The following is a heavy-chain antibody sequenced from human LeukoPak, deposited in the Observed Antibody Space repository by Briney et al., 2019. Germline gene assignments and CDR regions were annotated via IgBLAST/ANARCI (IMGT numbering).Heavy chain of an antibody. CDR1: GYTFTSYG. Sequence: GASLKVSCKASGYTFTSYGISWVRQAPGPALEWMGWISGYNGNTNYAQKLQGRVTMTTDTSTSTAYMELRSLRSDDTAVYYCARDFHSSGYYHYFHYWGQGTLVTVSS. V-gene: IGHV1-18*01. CDR3: ARDFHSSGYYHYFHY. D-gene: IGHD3-22*01. J-gene: IGHJ4*02. CDR2: ISGYNGNT.